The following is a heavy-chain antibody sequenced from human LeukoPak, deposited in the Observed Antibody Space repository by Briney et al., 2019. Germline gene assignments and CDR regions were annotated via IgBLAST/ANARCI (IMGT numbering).Heavy chain of an antibody. Sequence: GASMKVSCKASGYTFTGYYMHWVRQAPGQGLEWMGWINPNSGGTNYAQKFQGRVTMTRDTSISTAYMELSRLRSDDTAVYYCARVDPITMVIDYWGQGTLVTVSS. D-gene: IGHD3-10*01. CDR2: INPNSGGT. CDR1: GYTFTGYY. V-gene: IGHV1-2*02. J-gene: IGHJ4*02. CDR3: ARVDPITMVIDY.